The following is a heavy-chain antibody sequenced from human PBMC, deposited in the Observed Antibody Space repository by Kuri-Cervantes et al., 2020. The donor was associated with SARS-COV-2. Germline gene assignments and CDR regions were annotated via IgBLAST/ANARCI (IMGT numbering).Heavy chain of an antibody. D-gene: IGHD1-26*01. CDR2: INHSGST. CDR3: ARGWYPVGATILYYFDY. V-gene: IGHV4-34*01. CDR1: GGSFSGYY. J-gene: IGHJ4*02. Sequence: GSLRLSCAVYGGSFSGYYWSWIRQPPGKGLEWIGEINHSGSTNYNPSLKSRVTISVDTSKNQLSLKLSSVTAADTAVYYCARGWYPVGATILYYFDYWGQGALVTVSS.